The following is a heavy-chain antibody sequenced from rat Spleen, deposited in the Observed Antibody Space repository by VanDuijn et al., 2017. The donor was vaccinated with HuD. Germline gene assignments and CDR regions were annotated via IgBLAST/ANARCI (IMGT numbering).Heavy chain of an antibody. CDR1: GFTFSDYY. D-gene: IGHD1-11*01. J-gene: IGHJ1*01. Sequence: EVQLVESGGGLVQPGRSLKLSCVVSGFTFSDYYMAWVRQAPEKGLEWVASITYEGSSSYYGDSVKGRFTISRDNAKSTLYLQMNSLRSEDTATYYCARRTTEGIVPYYWYFDFWGPGTMVTVSS. CDR2: ITYEGSSS. CDR3: ARRTTEGIVPYYWYFDF. V-gene: IGHV5-22*01.